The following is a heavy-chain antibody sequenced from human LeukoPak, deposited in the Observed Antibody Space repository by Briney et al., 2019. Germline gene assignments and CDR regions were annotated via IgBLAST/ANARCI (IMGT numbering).Heavy chain of an antibody. V-gene: IGHV3-30*03. Sequence: PGGSLRLSCAASGFTFSSYGMHWVRQAPGKGLEWVASISYDGSNKDYPDSVKGRFTISRDNSKNTLYLQMNSLRAEDTAVYYCARDLMVRGTKGWFDPWGQGTLVTVSS. CDR3: ARDLMVRGTKGWFDP. CDR1: GFTFSSYG. J-gene: IGHJ5*02. D-gene: IGHD3-10*01. CDR2: ISYDGSNK.